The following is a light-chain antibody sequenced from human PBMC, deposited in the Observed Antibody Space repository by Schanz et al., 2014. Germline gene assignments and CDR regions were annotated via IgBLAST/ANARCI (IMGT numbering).Light chain of an antibody. CDR1: SSDVGGYNF. CDR3: SSYAGSNTVYV. CDR2: EVS. J-gene: IGLJ1*01. V-gene: IGLV2-8*01. Sequence: QSALTQPPSASGSPGQSVTISCTGTSSDVGGYNFVSWYQQHPGKVPKLMIYEVSKRPSGVPDRFSGSKSGNTASLTVSGLQAEDKAEYYCSSYAGSNTVYVLGTGTKLTVL.